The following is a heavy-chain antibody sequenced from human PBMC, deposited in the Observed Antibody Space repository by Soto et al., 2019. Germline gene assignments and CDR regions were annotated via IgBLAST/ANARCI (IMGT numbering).Heavy chain of an antibody. V-gene: IGHV4-31*03. J-gene: IGHJ4*02. CDR3: ARAPREYYDTSGYPYYFDY. CDR1: GGSISSGGYY. CDR2: IYYSGST. Sequence: QVQLQESGPGLVKPSQTLSLTCTVSGGSISSGGYYWSWIRQHPGKGLDWIGYIYYSGSTYYNPSLKSRVTISIDTSKNQFSLKLSSVTAADTAVYYCARAPREYYDTSGYPYYFDYWDQGTLVTVSS. D-gene: IGHD3-22*01.